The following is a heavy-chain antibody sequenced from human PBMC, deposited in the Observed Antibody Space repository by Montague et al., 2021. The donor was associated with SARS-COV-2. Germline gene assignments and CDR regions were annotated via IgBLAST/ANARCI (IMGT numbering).Heavy chain of an antibody. J-gene: IGHJ3*02. D-gene: IGHD6-13*01. CDR2: IYRSGYT. CDR3: ARRGYSNSRLDDAFDI. V-gene: IGHV4-39*01. Sequence: SETLSLTCTVSSDSISISSSLSYWGWIRQPPGKGLEWIGSIYRSGYTFYSPSLKSRITMSVDTSKNQFSLELASVTAADTAVYYRARRGYSNSRLDDAFDIWGQGTMVIVSS. CDR1: SDSISISSSLSY.